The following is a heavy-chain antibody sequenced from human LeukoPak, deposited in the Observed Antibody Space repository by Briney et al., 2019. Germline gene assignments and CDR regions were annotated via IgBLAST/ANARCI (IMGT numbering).Heavy chain of an antibody. J-gene: IGHJ5*02. D-gene: IGHD2-2*02. CDR2: INPNSGGT. V-gene: IGHV1-2*02. Sequence: ASVKVSCKASGYTFTGYYMHWVRHAPGQGLEWMGWINPNSGGTNYAQKFQGRVTMTRDTSISTAYMELSRLRSDDTAVYYCARDQVVPAAIYSRGANWFDPWGQGTLVTVSS. CDR3: ARDQVVPAAIYSRGANWFDP. CDR1: GYTFTGYY.